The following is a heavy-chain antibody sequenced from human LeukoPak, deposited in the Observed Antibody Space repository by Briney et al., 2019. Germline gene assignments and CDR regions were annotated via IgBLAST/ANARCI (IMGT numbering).Heavy chain of an antibody. V-gene: IGHV1-69*04. CDR3: ARDRLLIDAFDI. CDR1: GGTFSSYA. J-gene: IGHJ3*02. D-gene: IGHD2-15*01. Sequence: ASVKVSCKASGGTFSSYAISWVRQAPGQGLEWMGRIIPILGIANYAQKFQGRVTITADKSTSTAYMELSSLRSEDTAVYYCARDRLLIDAFDIWGQGTMVTVSS. CDR2: IIPILGIA.